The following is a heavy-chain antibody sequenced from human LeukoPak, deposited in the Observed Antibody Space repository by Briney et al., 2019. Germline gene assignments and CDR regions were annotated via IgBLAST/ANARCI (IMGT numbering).Heavy chain of an antibody. CDR1: GGSISSYY. D-gene: IGHD3-10*01. CDR2: IYYSGST. V-gene: IGHV4-59*08. Sequence: PSETLSLTRTVSGGSISSYYWSWIRQPPGKGLEWIGYIYYSGSTNYNPSLKSRVTISVDTSKNQFSLKLSSVTAADTAVYYCARHGGITIDSDAFDIWGQGTMVTVSS. J-gene: IGHJ3*02. CDR3: ARHGGITIDSDAFDI.